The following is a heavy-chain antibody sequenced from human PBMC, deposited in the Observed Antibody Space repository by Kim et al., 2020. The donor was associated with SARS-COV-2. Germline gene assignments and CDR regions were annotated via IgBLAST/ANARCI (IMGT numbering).Heavy chain of an antibody. CDR2: ISYDGSNK. V-gene: IGHV3-30*04. D-gene: IGHD6-13*01. CDR3: VRWDELYRSNNIYGLDV. Sequence: GGSLRLSCAASGFTISSYAMHWVRQAPGKGLEWVAVISYDGSNKYYADSVKGRFTISRDNSKNTLYLQMNSLRAEDTALYYCVRWDELYRSNNIYGLDVWGQGTTVTVSS. CDR1: GFTISSYA. J-gene: IGHJ6*02.